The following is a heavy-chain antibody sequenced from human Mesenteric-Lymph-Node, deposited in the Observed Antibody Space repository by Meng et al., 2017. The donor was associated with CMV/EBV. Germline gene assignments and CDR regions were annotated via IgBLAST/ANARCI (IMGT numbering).Heavy chain of an antibody. V-gene: IGHV6-1*01. J-gene: IGHJ4*02. CDR2: TYYRSESYN. CDR3: AYFGDLPPLW. Sequence: VTLQHTCPVLVNCPQALSLTRTISGDIISCNNAAWNWVRQSPLRGLEWLGRTYYRSESYNDYAVSVKSRISVNLDTSKNQLSLHLNFVTPEDTAVYYCAYFGDLPPLWWGQGTLVTVSS. D-gene: IGHD3-16*01. CDR1: GDIISCNNAA.